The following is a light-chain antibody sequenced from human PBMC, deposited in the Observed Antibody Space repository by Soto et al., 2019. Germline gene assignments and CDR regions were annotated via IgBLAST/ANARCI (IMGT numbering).Light chain of an antibody. Sequence: ALTQPPSASGSPGQSVTISCTGTSSDVGAYNYVSWYQHHPGKAPKLLVYEVNKRPSGVPDRFSGSESGNTASLTVSGLQAEDEADYYCTSHAGTINFPYIFGTGTKLTVL. J-gene: IGLJ1*01. V-gene: IGLV2-8*01. CDR2: EVN. CDR1: SSDVGAYNY. CDR3: TSHAGTINFPYI.